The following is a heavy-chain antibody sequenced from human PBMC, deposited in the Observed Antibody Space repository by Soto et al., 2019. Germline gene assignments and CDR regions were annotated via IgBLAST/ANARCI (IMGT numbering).Heavy chain of an antibody. CDR3: AKHEGYCSTTTCSNFEY. J-gene: IGHJ4*02. CDR2: IYPGDSDS. D-gene: IGHD2-2*01. V-gene: IGHV5-51*01. Sequence: KGSGFTFTSYWIAWVRQMPGKGLEWMGIIYPGDSDSSYSPSFQGQVTISADKSINTAYLHWSSLKASDTAIYYCAKHEGYCSTTTCSNFEYWGQGTLVTVSS. CDR1: GFTFTSYW.